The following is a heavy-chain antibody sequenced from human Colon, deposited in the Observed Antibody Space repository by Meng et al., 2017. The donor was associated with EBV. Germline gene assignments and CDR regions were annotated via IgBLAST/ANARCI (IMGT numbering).Heavy chain of an antibody. J-gene: IGHJ4*02. CDR3: ARGKQDAWELLAY. D-gene: IGHD1-26*01. Sequence: VQLQESRPGLVKPSGTLSLTCGVSGVSISSNIRWTWVRQPPGKGLEWIGDIDDSGSTNYNPSLNSRISISLDKSKNHFSLKVNSVTAADTAVYYCARGKQDAWELLAYWGQGALVTVSS. CDR2: IDDSGST. V-gene: IGHV4-4*02. CDR1: GVSISSNIR.